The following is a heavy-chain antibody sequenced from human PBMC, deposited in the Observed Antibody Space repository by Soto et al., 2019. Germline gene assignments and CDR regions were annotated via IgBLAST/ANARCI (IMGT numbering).Heavy chain of an antibody. J-gene: IGHJ4*02. V-gene: IGHV4-30-4*01. CDR3: ARKLYYYDSSGRHFDY. Sequence: SETLSLTCTVSGGSISSGDYYWSWIRQPPGKGLEWIGYIYYSGSTYYNPSLKSRVTISVDTSKNQFSLKLSSVTAADTAVYYCARKLYYYDSSGRHFDYWGQGTLVTVSS. D-gene: IGHD3-22*01. CDR1: GGSISSGDYY. CDR2: IYYSGST.